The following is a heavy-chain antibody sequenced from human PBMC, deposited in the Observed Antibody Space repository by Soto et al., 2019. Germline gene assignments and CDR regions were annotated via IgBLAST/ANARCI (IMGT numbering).Heavy chain of an antibody. D-gene: IGHD2-15*01. Sequence: EVQLLESGGGLVQPGGSLRLSCAASGFRLSDSAVSWVRQAPGKGLEWVSSMTVTGDSAFYSDSVKGRFTISRDISKSTLYLQMNSLRAEDTAVYYCAKHGCSYPACYPYYYYVDVWGRGTTVTVS. CDR1: GFRLSDSA. J-gene: IGHJ6*03. CDR2: MTVTGDSA. CDR3: AKHGCSYPACYPYYYYVDV. V-gene: IGHV3-23*01.